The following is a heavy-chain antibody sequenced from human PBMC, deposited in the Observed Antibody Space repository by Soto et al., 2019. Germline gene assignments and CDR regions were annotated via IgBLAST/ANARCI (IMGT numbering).Heavy chain of an antibody. J-gene: IGHJ4*02. V-gene: IGHV1-18*01. CDR3: ARAEGIVVVVAALDY. Sequence: QVQLVQSGAEVKKPGASVKVSCKASGYTFTSYGICWVRQAPGQGPEWMGWISAYNGNTNYAQKLQGRGTMTTATSTSTAYMELRSLRSDDTAVYYCARAEGIVVVVAALDYWGQGTLVTVSS. CDR2: ISAYNGNT. CDR1: GYTFTSYG. D-gene: IGHD2-15*01.